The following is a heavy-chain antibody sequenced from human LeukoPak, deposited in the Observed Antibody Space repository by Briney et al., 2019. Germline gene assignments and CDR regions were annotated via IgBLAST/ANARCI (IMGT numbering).Heavy chain of an antibody. J-gene: IGHJ4*02. CDR2: IYDSGST. CDR1: GGSISSYY. V-gene: IGHV4-59*08. Sequence: SETLSLTCTVSGGSISSYYWSWIRQPPGKGLEWIAYIYDSGSTNYNPSLKSRVAISVDTSKNQFSLKLRSVTAADTAVYYCARGRYSGSYYSDYWGQGTLVTVSS. D-gene: IGHD1-26*01. CDR3: ARGRYSGSYYSDY.